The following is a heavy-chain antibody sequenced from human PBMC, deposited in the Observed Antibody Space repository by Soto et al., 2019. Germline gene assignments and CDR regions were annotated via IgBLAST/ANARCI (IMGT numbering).Heavy chain of an antibody. CDR2: VSASGLNT. CDR1: GFTFSTYA. V-gene: IGHV3-23*01. Sequence: EVQLLESGGKLVQPGGSLTLSCAASGFTFSTYAMAWVRQAPGKGLEWVSGVSASGLNTDYADPVKGRFYISRDNSKNRVSFHLNSRSAEDTALYYWAKGRPPRPSGFFVDYWGQGPPVTVPS. CDR3: AKGRPPRPSGFFVDY. D-gene: IGHD1-1*01. J-gene: IGHJ4*02.